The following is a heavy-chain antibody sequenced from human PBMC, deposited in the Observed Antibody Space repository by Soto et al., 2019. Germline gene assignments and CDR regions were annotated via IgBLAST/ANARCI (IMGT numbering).Heavy chain of an antibody. Sequence: GGSLRLSCAASGFTFSSYGMHWVRQAPGKGLEWVAVIWYDGSNKYYADSVKGRFTISRDNSKNTLYLQMNSLRAEDTAVYYCARDGGYCTNGVCYMIDYWGQGTLVTVSS. CDR2: IWYDGSNK. D-gene: IGHD2-8*01. J-gene: IGHJ4*02. V-gene: IGHV3-33*01. CDR1: GFTFSSYG. CDR3: ARDGGYCTNGVCYMIDY.